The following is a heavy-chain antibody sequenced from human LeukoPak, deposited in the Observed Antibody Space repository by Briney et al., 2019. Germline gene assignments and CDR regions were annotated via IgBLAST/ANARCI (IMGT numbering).Heavy chain of an antibody. CDR2: VIPIFGTT. J-gene: IGHJ4*02. CDR3: ARGVGGYSYGPFDY. V-gene: IGHV1-69*05. CDR1: GGSLTSYA. Sequence: SVKVSCKASGGSLTSYAISWVRQAPGQGLEWMGGVIPIFGTTNYAQKFQGRVTITTDESTSTAYMELSSLTSEDSALYYCARGVGGYSYGPFDYWGQGTLVTVSS. D-gene: IGHD5-18*01.